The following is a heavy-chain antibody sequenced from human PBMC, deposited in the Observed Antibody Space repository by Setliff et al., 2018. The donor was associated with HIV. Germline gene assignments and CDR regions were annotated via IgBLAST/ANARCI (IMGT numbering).Heavy chain of an antibody. D-gene: IGHD3-22*01. Sequence: GGSLRLSCAGSGFTFTDAWLSWVRQAPGKGREWVARIKSKTNGGDGTADYATPVRGRFTISRDESRDTVYLQMNSLKTEDTAMYYCARPQHIYDDSSDDYWGQGTLVTVSS. CDR1: GFTFTDAW. J-gene: IGHJ4*02. CDR2: IKSKTNGGDGTA. CDR3: ARPQHIYDDSSDDY. V-gene: IGHV3-15*01.